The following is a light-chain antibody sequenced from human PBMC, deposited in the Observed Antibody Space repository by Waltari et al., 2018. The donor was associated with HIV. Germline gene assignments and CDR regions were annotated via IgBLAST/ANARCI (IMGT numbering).Light chain of an antibody. CDR1: IRDIGSYNL. CDR3: CSYAGGRVFVL. CDR2: EVN. J-gene: IGLJ2*01. Sequence: QSALSQPASVSGSPGQAITISCTGTIRDIGSYNLVSCYQQYPGRAPKLIIYEVNKRPSGVSDRFSGSKSGNRASLTVAGVKVEDEADYYCCSYAGGRVFVLFGGGTRLTV. V-gene: IGLV2-23*02.